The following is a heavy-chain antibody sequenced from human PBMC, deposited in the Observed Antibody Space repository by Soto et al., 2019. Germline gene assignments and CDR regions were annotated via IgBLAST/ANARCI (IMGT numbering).Heavy chain of an antibody. CDR2: IYHSGST. V-gene: IGHV4-30-2*01. CDR3: ARAGGLAAVAADY. J-gene: IGHJ4*02. D-gene: IGHD6-19*01. CDR1: GGSISSGGYS. Sequence: QLQLQESGSGLVKPSQTLSLTCAVSGGSISSGGYSWSWIRQPPGKGLEWIGYIYHSGSTYYNPSLKSRVPISVDRSKNQFSLKRSSVTAADTAVYYCARAGGLAAVAADYWGQGTLVTVSS.